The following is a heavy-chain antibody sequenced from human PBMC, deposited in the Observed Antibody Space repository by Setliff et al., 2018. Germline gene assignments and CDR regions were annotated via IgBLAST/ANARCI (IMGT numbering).Heavy chain of an antibody. CDR3: ARMSTLGPHYDF. V-gene: IGHV1-3*01. CDR2: IHAGSSNT. D-gene: IGHD3-3*02. CDR1: GDTFSTYA. J-gene: IGHJ4*02. Sequence: GASVKVSCKASGDTFSTYALSWVRQAPGQTLEWLGWIHAGSSNTLYSERLHDRISITRDTSATTVYMELSSLRSDDTALYYCARMSTLGPHYDFWGQGTLVTVSS.